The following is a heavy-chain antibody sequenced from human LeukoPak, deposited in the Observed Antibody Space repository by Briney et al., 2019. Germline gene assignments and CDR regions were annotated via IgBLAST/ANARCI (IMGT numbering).Heavy chain of an antibody. Sequence: GGSLRLSCVLSGLTVTTNYMSWVRQAPGKGLEWVSVLYAGGETYYAESVKGRFTISRDTSKNTVYLQMDSLRAEDTAVYYCARGGGAYCGDDCRRTLDYRGQGTLVTVSS. CDR3: ARGGGAYCGDDCRRTLDY. CDR1: GLTVTTNY. J-gene: IGHJ4*02. D-gene: IGHD2-21*02. V-gene: IGHV3-53*01. CDR2: LYAGGET.